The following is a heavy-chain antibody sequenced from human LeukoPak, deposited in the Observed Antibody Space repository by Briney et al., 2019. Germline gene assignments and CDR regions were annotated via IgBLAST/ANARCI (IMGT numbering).Heavy chain of an antibody. CDR3: AKDRRACSSSSCYYRFDY. CDR2: ISDSGGST. V-gene: IGHV3-23*01. J-gene: IGHJ4*02. CDR1: EFTFSSYA. D-gene: IGHD2-2*01. Sequence: PGGSLRLSFAASEFTFSSYAMSWVRQAPGKGLEWVSAISDSGGSTYYADSVKGRFTISRDNSKNTLYLQMKSLRAEDTAVYYCAKDRRACSSSSCYYRFDYWGQGTLVTVSS.